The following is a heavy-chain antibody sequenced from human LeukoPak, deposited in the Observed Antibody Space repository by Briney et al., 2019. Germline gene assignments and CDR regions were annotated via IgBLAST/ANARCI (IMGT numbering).Heavy chain of an antibody. CDR2: IKEDTSQK. CDR3: ARQGSREGHFDY. CDR1: GFTFNNYW. V-gene: IGHV3-7*01. Sequence: GGSLRLSCAASGFTFNNYWMSWVRQGPGKGLEWVAHIKEDTSQKYYVGSVEGRFTISRDNARNSLYLQMNSLRGEDTAVYFCARQGSREGHFDYWGQGALVTVSS. D-gene: IGHD1-26*01. J-gene: IGHJ4*02.